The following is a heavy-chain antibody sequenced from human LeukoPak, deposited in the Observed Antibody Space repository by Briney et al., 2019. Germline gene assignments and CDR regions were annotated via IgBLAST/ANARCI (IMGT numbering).Heavy chain of an antibody. CDR2: IYTSGST. CDR1: GGSISSYY. Sequence: SETQSLTCTVSGGSISSYYWSWIRQPAGKGLEWIGRIYTSGSTNYNPSLKSRVTMSVDTSKNQFSLKLSSVTAADTAVYYCARDYGSSLREDWFDPWGQGTLVTVSS. CDR3: ARDYGSSLREDWFDP. D-gene: IGHD6-13*01. J-gene: IGHJ5*02. V-gene: IGHV4-4*07.